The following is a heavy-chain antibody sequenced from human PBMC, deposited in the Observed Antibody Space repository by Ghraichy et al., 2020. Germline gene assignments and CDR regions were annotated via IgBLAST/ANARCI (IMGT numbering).Heavy chain of an antibody. CDR1: GFTFSSYA. J-gene: IGHJ4*02. V-gene: IGHV3-23*01. D-gene: IGHD3-16*01. CDR2: ISGSGGST. Sequence: GESLNISCAASGFTFSSYAMSWVRQAPGKGLEWVSAISGSGGSTYYADSVKGRFTISRDNSKNTLYLQMNSLRAEDTAVYYCAKNYDYVWASDYWGQGTLVTVSS. CDR3: AKNYDYVWASDY.